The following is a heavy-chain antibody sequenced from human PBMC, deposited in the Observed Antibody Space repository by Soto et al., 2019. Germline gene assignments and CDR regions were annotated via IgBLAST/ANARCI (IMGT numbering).Heavy chain of an antibody. CDR1: GFTFSTYA. Sequence: EVQLLESGGGLVQPGGSLGLSCAASGFTFSTYAMSWVRQAPGKGLEWVSTITTSGGNTYYADSVQGRFTISRDNSKNTLYLQMNSLRAEDTAVYYCAGRYRTNGVCYTNYYYYIDVWGKGTTVTVSS. CDR2: ITTSGGNT. J-gene: IGHJ6*03. V-gene: IGHV3-23*01. D-gene: IGHD2-8*01. CDR3: AGRYRTNGVCYTNYYYYIDV.